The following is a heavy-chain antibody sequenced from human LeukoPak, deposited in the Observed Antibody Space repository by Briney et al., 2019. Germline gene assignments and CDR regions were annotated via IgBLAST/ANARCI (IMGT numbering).Heavy chain of an antibody. D-gene: IGHD5-24*01. V-gene: IGHV4-30-2*01. CDR3: ARGNGYNTYYYYYGMDV. CDR2: IYHSGSI. J-gene: IGHJ6*02. CDR1: GGSISSGGYS. Sequence: TLSLTCAVSGGSISSGGYSWSWIRQPPGKGLEWIGYIYHSGSIYYNPSLKSRVTISVDRSKNQFSLKLSSVTAADTAVYYCARGNGYNTYYYYYGMDVWGQGTTVTVSS.